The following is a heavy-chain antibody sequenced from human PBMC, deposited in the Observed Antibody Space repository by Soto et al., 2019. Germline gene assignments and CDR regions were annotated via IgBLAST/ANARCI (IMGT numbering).Heavy chain of an antibody. CDR2: IYYSGST. J-gene: IGHJ6*02. CDR3: ARVWVVPAAIGPYGMDV. CDR1: GGSISSGDYY. D-gene: IGHD2-2*02. Sequence: KPSETLSLTCTVSGGSISSGDYYWSWIRQPPGKGLEWIGYIYYSGSTYYNPSLKSRVTISVDTSKNQFSLKLSSVTAADTAVYYCARVWVVPAAIGPYGMDVWGQGTTVTVSS. V-gene: IGHV4-30-4*01.